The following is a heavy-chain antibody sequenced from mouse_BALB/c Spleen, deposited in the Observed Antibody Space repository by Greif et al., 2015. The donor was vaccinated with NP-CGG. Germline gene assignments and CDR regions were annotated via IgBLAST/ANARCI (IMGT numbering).Heavy chain of an antibody. CDR2: ISGGSSTI. CDR3: ASYYGSSYAMDY. V-gene: IGHV5-17*02. Sequence: DVKLVESGGGLVQPGGSRKLSCAASGFTFSSFGMHWVRQAPEKGLEWVAYISGGSSTIYYADTVKGRFTISRDNPKNTLFLQMNSLRSEDTAMYYCASYYGSSYAMDYWGQGTSVTVSS. J-gene: IGHJ4*01. D-gene: IGHD1-1*01. CDR1: GFTFSSFG.